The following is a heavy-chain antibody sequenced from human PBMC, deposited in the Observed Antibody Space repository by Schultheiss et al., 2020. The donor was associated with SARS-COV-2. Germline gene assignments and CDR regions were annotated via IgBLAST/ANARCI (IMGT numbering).Heavy chain of an antibody. D-gene: IGHD3-22*01. CDR2: IRSSGRDV. J-gene: IGHJ3*02. V-gene: IGHV3-21*01. CDR3: ARDRVTVISEGTFDI. Sequence: GGSLRLSCAASGFTFSNAWMNWVRQAPGKGLEFVASIRSSGRDVYYADSMQGRFTVSRDNANNSLYLQMHSLRAEDTAVYYCARDRVTVISEGTFDIWGQGTTVTVSS. CDR1: GFTFSNAW.